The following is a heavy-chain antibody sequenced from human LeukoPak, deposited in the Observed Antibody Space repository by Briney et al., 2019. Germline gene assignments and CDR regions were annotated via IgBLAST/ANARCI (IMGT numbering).Heavy chain of an antibody. CDR3: ARGFNDFWSGSQLEY. D-gene: IGHD3-3*01. CDR2: ISYDGGKT. Sequence: GGSLRLSCAASGFIFGGYAMHWVRQAPGKGLQWLAVISYDGGKTYYADSVEGRFTISRDNSKSAVYLEINSLRSEDTAIYYCARGFNDFWSGSQLEYWGQGTLVTVSS. V-gene: IGHV3-30-3*01. J-gene: IGHJ4*02. CDR1: GFIFGGYA.